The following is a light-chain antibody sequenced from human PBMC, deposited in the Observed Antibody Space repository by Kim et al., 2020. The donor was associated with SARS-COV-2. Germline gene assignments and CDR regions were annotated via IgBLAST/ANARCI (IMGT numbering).Light chain of an antibody. Sequence: AIRMTQSPSSFSASTGDRVTITCRASQGISSYLAWYQQKPGKAPKLLIYAASTLQSGVPSRFSGSGSGTDFTLTISCLQSEDFATYYWQQYYSYPPLTFGGGTKVDIK. CDR1: QGISSY. CDR2: AAS. J-gene: IGKJ4*01. V-gene: IGKV1-8*01. CDR3: QQYYSYPPLT.